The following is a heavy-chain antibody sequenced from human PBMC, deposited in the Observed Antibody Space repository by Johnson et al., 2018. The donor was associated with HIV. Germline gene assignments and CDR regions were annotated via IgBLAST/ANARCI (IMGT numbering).Heavy chain of an antibody. D-gene: IGHD2-8*02. V-gene: IGHV3-66*01. CDR2: IYSGGST. Sequence: VQLVESGGGLVQPGGSLRPSCAVSGFTFSSYAMSWVRQAPGKGLEWVSVIYSGGSTYYADSVKGRFTASRDNSKNTVYLKMNSLRAEDTAVYYCARGNLGNWWGVDAFDIWGQGTMVTVSS. CDR1: GFTFSSYA. J-gene: IGHJ3*02. CDR3: ARGNLGNWWGVDAFDI.